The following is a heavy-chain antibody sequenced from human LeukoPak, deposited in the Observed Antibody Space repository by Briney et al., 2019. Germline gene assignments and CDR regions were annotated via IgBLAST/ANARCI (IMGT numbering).Heavy chain of an antibody. Sequence: SETLSLTCTVSGGSISSYYWSWIRQPPGKGLEWIGEINHSGSTNYNPSLKSRVTISVDTSKNQFSLKLSSVTAADTAVYYCARRPLPWGGFDYWGQGTLVTVSS. CDR2: INHSGST. CDR1: GGSISSYY. J-gene: IGHJ4*02. D-gene: IGHD3-16*01. CDR3: ARRPLPWGGFDY. V-gene: IGHV4-34*01.